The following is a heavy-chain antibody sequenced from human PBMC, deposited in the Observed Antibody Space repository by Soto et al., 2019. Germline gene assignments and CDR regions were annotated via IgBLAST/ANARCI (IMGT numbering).Heavy chain of an antibody. V-gene: IGHV1-8*01. D-gene: IGHD1-7*01. J-gene: IGHJ6*03. CDR1: GYTFTSYD. CDR2: MNPNSGNT. Sequence: ASVKVSCNASGYTFTSYDINWVRQATGQGLEWMGWMNPNSGNTGYAQKFQGRVTMTRNTSISTAYMELSSLRSEDTAVYYCARGAYRGWNLNYYYCYYMDVWGKGTTVTVSS. CDR3: ARGAYRGWNLNYYYCYYMDV.